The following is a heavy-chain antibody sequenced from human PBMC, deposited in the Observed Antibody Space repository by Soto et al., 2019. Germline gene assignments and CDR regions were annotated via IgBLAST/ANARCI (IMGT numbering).Heavy chain of an antibody. Sequence: GGSLRLSCVASEFTFSSFEMNWVRQAPGKGLEWVSHISDSGTTIYYTDSVQGRFTISRDNARRSLYLQMNSLRVEDSGVYYCVRFGGAAAGPGDYWGQGTLVTVSS. CDR3: VRFGGAAAGPGDY. J-gene: IGHJ4*02. CDR1: EFTFSSFE. CDR2: ISDSGTTI. D-gene: IGHD6-13*01. V-gene: IGHV3-48*03.